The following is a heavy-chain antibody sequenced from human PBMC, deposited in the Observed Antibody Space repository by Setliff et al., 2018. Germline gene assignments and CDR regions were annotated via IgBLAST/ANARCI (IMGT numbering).Heavy chain of an antibody. D-gene: IGHD4-17*01. J-gene: IGHJ4*02. Sequence: ASVKVSCKASGYTFTSYYMHWVRQAPGQGLEWMGWINPNSGGTNYAQKFQGWVTMTRDTSISTAYMELSRLRSDDTAVYYCARDTYGDYHRFDYWGQGTLVTVSS. CDR1: GYTFTSYY. CDR3: ARDTYGDYHRFDY. CDR2: INPNSGGT. V-gene: IGHV1-2*04.